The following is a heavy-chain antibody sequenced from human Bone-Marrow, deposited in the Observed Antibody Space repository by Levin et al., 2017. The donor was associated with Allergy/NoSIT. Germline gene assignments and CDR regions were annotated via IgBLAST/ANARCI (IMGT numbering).Heavy chain of an antibody. CDR2: ISGSGGNT. D-gene: IGHD3-22*01. Sequence: GESLKISCAASGFIFRNYAMNWVRQAPGKGLEWVSQISGSGGNTHYADSVKGRFTISRDNSKNTLYLQMNSLRVEDAAVYYCAGYDTSAYHSPFDYWGQGALVTVSS. V-gene: IGHV3-23*01. J-gene: IGHJ4*02. CDR1: GFIFRNYA. CDR3: AGYDTSAYHSPFDY.